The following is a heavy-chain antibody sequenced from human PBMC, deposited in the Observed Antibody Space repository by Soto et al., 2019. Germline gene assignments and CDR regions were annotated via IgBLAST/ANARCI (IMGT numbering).Heavy chain of an antibody. CDR1: GFTFSNAW. CDR2: IKSKAAGGTT. D-gene: IGHD6-13*01. J-gene: IGHJ4*02. CDR3: TRIAATGPFDY. Sequence: VQLVESGGGLVKPGGSLRLSCAASGFTFSNAWMSWVRQAPGKGLEWVGRIKSKAAGGTTDYAAPVKGRFTISRDDSKNTLYLQMNSLKTEDTAAYFCTRIAATGPFDYWGQGTLVTVSS. V-gene: IGHV3-15*01.